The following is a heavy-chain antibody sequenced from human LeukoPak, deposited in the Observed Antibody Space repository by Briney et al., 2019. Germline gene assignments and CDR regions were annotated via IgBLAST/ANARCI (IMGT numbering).Heavy chain of an antibody. CDR3: AKRYSSSWYSNWFDP. V-gene: IGHV3-23*01. CDR1: GFTFSSYA. CDR2: ISGSGGST. D-gene: IGHD6-13*01. J-gene: IGHJ5*02. Sequence: GGSLRLSCAASGFTFSSYAMSWVHQAPGKGLEWVSAISGSGGSTYYADSVKGRFTISRDNSKNTLYLQMNSLRAEDTAVYYCAKRYSSSWYSNWFDPWGQGTLVTVSS.